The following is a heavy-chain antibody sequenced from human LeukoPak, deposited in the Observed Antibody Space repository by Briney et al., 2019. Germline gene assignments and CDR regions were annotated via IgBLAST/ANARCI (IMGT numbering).Heavy chain of an antibody. V-gene: IGHV5-51*01. D-gene: IGHD3-10*01. J-gene: IGHJ3*02. CDR3: ARAVRDAFDI. CDR1: GYSFTSYW. Sequence: GESLKISCKGSGYSFTSYWIGWVRQMPGKGLEWMGIIYPGDSDTTYSPSFQGQVIISADRSISTAYLQWSSLKASDTAMYYCARAVRDAFDIWGQGTMVTVSS. CDR2: IYPGDSDT.